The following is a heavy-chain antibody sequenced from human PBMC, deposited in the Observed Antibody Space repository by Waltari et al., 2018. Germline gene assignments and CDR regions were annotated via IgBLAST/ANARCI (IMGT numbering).Heavy chain of an antibody. D-gene: IGHD3-10*01. CDR3: ARDRAGAHLDY. J-gene: IGHJ4*02. V-gene: IGHV1-2*02. CDR1: GYTLTAYY. CDR2: LNPHSGGA. Sequence: QVQLVQSGAEVKKPGASVKISSKPSGYTLTAYYIYWLRQAPGQPFECMGWLNPHSGGASYSPGFQGRITMTWDTSISTAYMDVSGLTTDDTAVYYCARDRAGAHLDYWGQGSLVTVSS.